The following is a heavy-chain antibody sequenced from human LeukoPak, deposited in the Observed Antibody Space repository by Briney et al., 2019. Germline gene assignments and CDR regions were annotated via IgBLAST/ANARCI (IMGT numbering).Heavy chain of an antibody. D-gene: IGHD6-19*01. J-gene: IGHJ4*02. V-gene: IGHV3-23*01. CDR1: GFTFSSYA. Sequence: GGSLRLSRAASGFTFSSYALSWVRQAPGKGLEWVSAISRSGGSTYYADSVKGRFNISRDNSKNTLYLQMNSLSAEDTAVYYCAKDVTYSSGWYYFDYWGQGTLVTVSS. CDR2: ISRSGGST. CDR3: AKDVTYSSGWYYFDY.